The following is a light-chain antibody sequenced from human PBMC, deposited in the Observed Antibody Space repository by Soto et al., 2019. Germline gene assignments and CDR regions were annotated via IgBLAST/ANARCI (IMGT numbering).Light chain of an antibody. Sequence: QSALTQPASVSGSPGQSITISCTGTSSDVGGYNHVSWYQQHPGKAPKLIIYEVNRRPAGAPDRFSGSKSGNTASLTVSGLQAEDEADYYCFSYADTNNFVFGSGTKVTVL. CDR3: FSYADTNNFV. CDR1: SSDVGGYNH. V-gene: IGLV2-8*01. CDR2: EVN. J-gene: IGLJ1*01.